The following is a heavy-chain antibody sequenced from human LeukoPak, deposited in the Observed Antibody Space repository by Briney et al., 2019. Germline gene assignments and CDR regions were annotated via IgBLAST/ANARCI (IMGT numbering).Heavy chain of an antibody. J-gene: IGHJ4*02. CDR2: IYPGDSDT. CDR3: AREERSSSPMDY. Sequence: GESLKISCKGSGYSFNTYWIGWVRQMPGKGLEWMGIIYPGDSDTRYSPSFQGQVTIPADKSLSTAYLQWGSLKASDTAMYYCAREERSSSPMDYWGQGTLVTVSS. V-gene: IGHV5-51*01. CDR1: GYSFNTYW. D-gene: IGHD6-6*01.